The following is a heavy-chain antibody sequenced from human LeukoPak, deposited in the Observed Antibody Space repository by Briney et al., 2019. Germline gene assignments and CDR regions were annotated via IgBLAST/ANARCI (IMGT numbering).Heavy chain of an antibody. CDR3: AREILEPGKTHGY. CDR1: GFTFSSYS. J-gene: IGHJ4*02. D-gene: IGHD1-1*01. V-gene: IGHV3-21*01. CDR2: ISSSSCI. Sequence: GGSLRLSCAASGFTFSSYSMNWVRQAPGKGLEWVSSISSSSCIYYADSVKGRFTISRDNAKNTLYLQMNSLRAEDTAVYYCAREILEPGKTHGYWGQGTLVTVSS.